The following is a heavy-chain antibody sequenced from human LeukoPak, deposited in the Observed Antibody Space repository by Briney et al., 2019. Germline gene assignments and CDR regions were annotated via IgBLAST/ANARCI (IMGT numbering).Heavy chain of an antibody. V-gene: IGHV4-59*01. CDR3: ARASDSSGYYDLDY. J-gene: IGHJ4*02. Sequence: SETLSLTCSVSGGSISNYYWSCIRQPPGKGLEWIGYIFSRGSSNYSPSLKSRVTISVDTSKNQFSLKLSSVTAADTAVCYCARASDSSGYYDLDYWGQGTLVTVSS. CDR1: GGSISNYY. D-gene: IGHD3-22*01. CDR2: IFSRGSS.